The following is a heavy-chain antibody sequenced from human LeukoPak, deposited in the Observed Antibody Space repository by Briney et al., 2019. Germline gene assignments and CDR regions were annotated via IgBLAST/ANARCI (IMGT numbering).Heavy chain of an antibody. Sequence: TSETLSLTCAVYGGSFSGYYWSWIRQPPGKGLEWIGEINHSGSTNYNPSLKSRVTISVDTSKNQFSLKLSSVTAADTAVYYCARTLTGYSSSWYWFDPWGQGTLVTVSS. CDR2: INHSGST. CDR1: GGSFSGYY. D-gene: IGHD6-13*01. CDR3: ARTLTGYSSSWYWFDP. J-gene: IGHJ5*02. V-gene: IGHV4-34*01.